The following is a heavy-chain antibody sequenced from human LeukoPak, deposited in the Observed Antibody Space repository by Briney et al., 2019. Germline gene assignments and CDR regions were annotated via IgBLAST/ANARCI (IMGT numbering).Heavy chain of an antibody. D-gene: IGHD2-21*02. Sequence: ASXXVSCKASGYTFTSYGISWVRQAPGQGLEWMGWISAYNGNTNYAQKLQGRVTMTTDTSTSTAYMELRSLRSDDTAVYYCAREGDCGGDCYPEYFQHWGQGTLVTVSS. V-gene: IGHV1-18*01. CDR2: ISAYNGNT. CDR3: AREGDCGGDCYPEYFQH. CDR1: GYTFTSYG. J-gene: IGHJ1*01.